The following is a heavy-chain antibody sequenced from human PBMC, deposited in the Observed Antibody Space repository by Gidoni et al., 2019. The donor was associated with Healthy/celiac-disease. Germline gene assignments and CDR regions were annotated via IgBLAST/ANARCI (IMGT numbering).Heavy chain of an antibody. D-gene: IGHD2-15*01. CDR2: IYHSGST. J-gene: IGHJ6*02. CDR1: GYSISSGYY. Sequence: QVQLQESGPGLVKPSETLSLTCAVSGYSISSGYYWGWIRQPPGKGLEWIGSIYHSGSTYYNPSLKSRVTISVDTSKNQFSLKLSSVTAADTAVYYCARGGGYCSGGSCYLPYYYGMDVWGQGTTVTVSS. CDR3: ARGGGYCSGGSCYLPYYYGMDV. V-gene: IGHV4-38-2*01.